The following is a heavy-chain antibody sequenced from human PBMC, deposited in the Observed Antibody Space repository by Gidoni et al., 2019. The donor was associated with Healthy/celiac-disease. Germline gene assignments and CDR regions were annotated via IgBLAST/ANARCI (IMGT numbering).Heavy chain of an antibody. CDR2: INHSGST. D-gene: IGHD3-10*01. J-gene: IGHJ6*02. V-gene: IGHV4-34*01. Sequence: QVQLQQWGAGLLKPSAPLSLTCAVHGGSFSGYYWSWIRPPPRKGLECIGEINHSGSTHYNPSLKSRVTISVDTSKNQFSLKLSSVTAADTAVYYCARGRVSPIGKKTYGSGSYYKRSETYYYYYGMDVWGQGTTVTVSS. CDR1: GGSFSGYY. CDR3: ARGRVSPIGKKTYGSGSYYKRSETYYYYYGMDV.